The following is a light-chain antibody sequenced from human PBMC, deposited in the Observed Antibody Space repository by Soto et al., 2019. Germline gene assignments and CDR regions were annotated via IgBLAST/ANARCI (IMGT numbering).Light chain of an antibody. V-gene: IGKV3D-15*01. CDR1: QSVSSN. J-gene: IGKJ1*01. CDR2: GAS. CDR3: QQHSHWPPWT. Sequence: ETVMTQSPATLSVSRGERATLSCRASQSVSSNLAWYQQKPGQAPRLLIYGASSRATGIPDTFSGSGSGTDFTLTISNLEPEDFAVYYCQQHSHWPPWTFGQGTKVDIK.